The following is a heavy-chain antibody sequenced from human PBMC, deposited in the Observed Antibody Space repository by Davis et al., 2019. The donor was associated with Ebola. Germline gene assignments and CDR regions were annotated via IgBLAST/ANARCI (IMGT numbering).Heavy chain of an antibody. D-gene: IGHD4-17*01. V-gene: IGHV3-49*04. CDR3: TRMRTVTYGPFDY. CDR2: IRSKAYGGTT. CDR1: GFTFGDYG. J-gene: IGHJ4*02. Sequence: PGGSLRLSCTASGFTFGDYGMSWVRQAPGKGLEWVGFIRSKAYGGTTEYAASVKGRFTISRDDSKSIAYLQMNSLKTEDTAVYYCTRMRTVTYGPFDYWGQGTLVTVSS.